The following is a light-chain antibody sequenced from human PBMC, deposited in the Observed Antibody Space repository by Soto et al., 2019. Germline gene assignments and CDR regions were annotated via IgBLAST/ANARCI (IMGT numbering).Light chain of an antibody. CDR3: AAWDDSLSGWV. CDR2: RNN. CDR1: SSNIGSNS. V-gene: IGLV1-47*01. J-gene: IGLJ3*02. Sequence: QSVLTQPPSASGTPGQRVTISCSGSSSNIGSNSVYWFQQLPGTVPKLLIYRNNQRPSGVPDRFSASKSGTSASLAISGLRSEDEADYYCAAWDDSLSGWVFGGGTKVTV.